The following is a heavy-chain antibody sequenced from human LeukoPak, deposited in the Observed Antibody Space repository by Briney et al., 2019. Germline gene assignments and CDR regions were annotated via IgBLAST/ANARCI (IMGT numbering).Heavy chain of an antibody. Sequence: GGSLRLSCAASGFTFSSYAMSWVRQAPGKGLEWVSAISGSGGGTYYADSVKGRFTISRDNSKNTLYLQMDSLRAEDTAVYYCAKSLEWLLSGPYDVWGQGTTVTVSS. CDR2: ISGSGGGT. CDR1: GFTFSSYA. V-gene: IGHV3-23*01. J-gene: IGHJ6*02. D-gene: IGHD3-3*01. CDR3: AKSLEWLLSGPYDV.